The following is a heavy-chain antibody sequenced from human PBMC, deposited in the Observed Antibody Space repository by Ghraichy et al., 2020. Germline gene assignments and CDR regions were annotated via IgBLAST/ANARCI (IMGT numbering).Heavy chain of an antibody. V-gene: IGHV1-2*02. D-gene: IGHD5-12*01. CDR3: ARDLMATIGDYYYGMDV. CDR2: INPNSGGT. Sequence: ASVKVSCKASGYTFTGYYMHWVRQAPGQGLEWMGWINPNSGGTNYAQKFQGRVTMTRDTSISTAYMELSRLRSDDTAVYYCARDLMATIGDYYYGMDVWGQGTTVTVSS. CDR1: GYTFTGYY. J-gene: IGHJ6*02.